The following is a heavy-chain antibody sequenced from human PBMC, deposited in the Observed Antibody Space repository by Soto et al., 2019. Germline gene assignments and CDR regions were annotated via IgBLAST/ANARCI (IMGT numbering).Heavy chain of an antibody. V-gene: IGHV3-33*01. Sequence: GGSLRLSCAASGFTFSSYGMHWVRQAPGKGLEWVAVIWYDGSNKYYADSVKGRFTISRDNSKNTLYLQMDSLRAEDTAVYYCARGSRSSWYLGGPPDYWGQGTLVTVSS. D-gene: IGHD6-13*01. CDR1: GFTFSSYG. J-gene: IGHJ4*02. CDR2: IWYDGSNK. CDR3: ARGSRSSWYLGGPPDY.